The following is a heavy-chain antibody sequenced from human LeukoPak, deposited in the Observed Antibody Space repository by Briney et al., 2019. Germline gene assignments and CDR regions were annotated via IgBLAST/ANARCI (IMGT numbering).Heavy chain of an antibody. J-gene: IGHJ4*02. CDR1: GGSITSHY. Sequence: PSETLSLTCTVSGGSITSHYWSWIRQPPGKGLEWIGYMYYTGSTNYNPSLKSRVTISVDTSKNQFSLKLSSVTAADTAVYYCAREGGIWFGGFPYFDYWGQGTRVTVSS. D-gene: IGHD3-10*01. V-gene: IGHV4-59*11. CDR2: MYYTGST. CDR3: AREGGIWFGGFPYFDY.